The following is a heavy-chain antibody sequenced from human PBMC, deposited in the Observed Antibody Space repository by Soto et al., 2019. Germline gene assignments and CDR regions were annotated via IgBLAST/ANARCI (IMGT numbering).Heavy chain of an antibody. CDR3: ARGSLFSYVPDY. CDR1: GYTFTSYD. J-gene: IGHJ4*02. D-gene: IGHD3-10*02. Sequence: ASVKVSCKASGYTFTSYDINWVRQATGQGLEWMGWMNPNSGNTGYAQKFQGRVTMTRKTSISTAYMELSSLRSKDTAVYYCARGSLFSYVPDYWGQGPLVPVSS. V-gene: IGHV1-8*01. CDR2: MNPNSGNT.